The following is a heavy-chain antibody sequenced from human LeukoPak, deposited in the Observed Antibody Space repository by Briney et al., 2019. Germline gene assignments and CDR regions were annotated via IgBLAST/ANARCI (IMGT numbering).Heavy chain of an antibody. CDR3: AKDTSGSSYHYLDY. CDR2: ITTSDGNT. Sequence: QPGGSLRLSCAASGFTFSSYTMSWVRQAPGKGLEWVSTITTSDGNTYYADSVKGRFTVSRDNSKNTLFLQMNSLRAEDTAVYYCAKDTSGSSYHYLDYWGQGTLVTVSS. CDR1: GFTFSSYT. V-gene: IGHV3-23*01. J-gene: IGHJ4*02. D-gene: IGHD3-16*02.